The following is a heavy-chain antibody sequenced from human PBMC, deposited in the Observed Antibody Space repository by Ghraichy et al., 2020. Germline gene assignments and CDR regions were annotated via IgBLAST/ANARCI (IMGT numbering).Heavy chain of an antibody. CDR2: IYYSGST. J-gene: IGHJ4*02. CDR3: ARRDDLNGYDYVWGSYPGYEYYFDY. CDR1: GGSISSSSYY. Sequence: ESLNISCTVSGGSISSSSYYWGWIRQPPGKGLEWIGSIYYSGSTYYNPSLKSRVTISVDTSKNQFSLKLSSVTAADTAVYYCARRDDLNGYDYVWGSYPGYEYYFDYWGQGTLVTVSS. D-gene: IGHD3-16*02. V-gene: IGHV4-39*01.